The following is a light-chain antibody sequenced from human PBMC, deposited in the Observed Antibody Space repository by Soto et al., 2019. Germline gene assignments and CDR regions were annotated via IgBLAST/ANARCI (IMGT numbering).Light chain of an antibody. CDR3: QQYETFSGT. CDR2: DAS. V-gene: IGKV1-33*01. J-gene: IGKJ1*01. CDR1: QDISYF. Sequence: DIQMTQSPSSLSASVGDRVTITCQASQDISYFLNWYQHSPGKAPKLLIYDASNLKTGVPSRFSGSGSGTEFTLTIASLQPDDFATYYCQQYETFSGTFGPGTKVDIK.